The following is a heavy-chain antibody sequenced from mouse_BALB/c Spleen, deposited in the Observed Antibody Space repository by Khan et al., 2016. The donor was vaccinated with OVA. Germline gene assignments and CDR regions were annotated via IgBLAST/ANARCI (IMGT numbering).Heavy chain of an antibody. J-gene: IGHJ4*01. CDR3: ARSNYAMDY. V-gene: IGHV1-7*01. Sequence: QVQLQQSGAELAKPGASVKMSCKASGYTFTSYWMHWVKQRPGQGLEWIGYINPSTGYTEYNQTFKDKATLTADKSSSTAYMQLSSLTSEDSAVYYCARSNYAMDYWGQGTSVTVSS. CDR2: INPSTGYT. CDR1: GYTFTSYW.